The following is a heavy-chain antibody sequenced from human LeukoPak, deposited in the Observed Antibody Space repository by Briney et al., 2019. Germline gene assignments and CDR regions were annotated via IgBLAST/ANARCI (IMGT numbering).Heavy chain of an antibody. J-gene: IGHJ4*02. V-gene: IGHV3-33*01. D-gene: IGHD1-26*01. CDR3: ARESGDLLYFDY. CDR1: GFTFSTYG. CDR2: IWSDGSNK. Sequence: TGGSLRLSCAASGFTFSTYGMHWVRQAPGKGREWVAVIWSDGSNKYYADSVKGRFIISRDNSKKTLYLQMNSLRAEETAVYYCARESGDLLYFDYWGQGTLVTVSS.